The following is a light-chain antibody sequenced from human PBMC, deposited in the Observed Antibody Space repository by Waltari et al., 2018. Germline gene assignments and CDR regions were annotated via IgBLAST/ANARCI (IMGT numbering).Light chain of an antibody. J-gene: IGLJ3*02. CDR2: DVS. Sequence: QSALTQAASVSGSPGQPITISCTGTSSDVGGYNYVSWYQQHPDKAPKRIIYDVSNRPSGVSNRCSGSKSGNTASLTISGLQAEDESDYYCNSYASGNTRVFGGGTKLTVL. CDR1: SSDVGGYNY. V-gene: IGLV2-14*03. CDR3: NSYASGNTRV.